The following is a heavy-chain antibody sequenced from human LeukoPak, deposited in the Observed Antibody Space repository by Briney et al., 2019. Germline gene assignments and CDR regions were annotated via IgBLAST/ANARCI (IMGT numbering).Heavy chain of an antibody. D-gene: IGHD6-6*01. CDR1: GYTFTSYG. CDR2: ISAYNGNT. Sequence: ASVKVSCKASGYTFTSYGISWVRQAPGQGLEWMGWISAYNGNTNYAQKLQGRVTMTTDTSTSTAYMELRSLRSDDTAVYYCAREQPASIAASYYYCMDVWGKGTTVTVSS. CDR3: AREQPASIAASYYYCMDV. V-gene: IGHV1-18*01. J-gene: IGHJ6*03.